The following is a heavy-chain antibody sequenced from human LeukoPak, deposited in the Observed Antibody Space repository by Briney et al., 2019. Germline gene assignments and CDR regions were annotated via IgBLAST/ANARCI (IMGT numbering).Heavy chain of an antibody. V-gene: IGHV3-7*01. J-gene: IGHJ6*03. CDR1: GFTFSTYW. CDR3: ARAGARRYYYYMDV. Sequence: PGGSLRLSCATSGFTFSTYWMSWVRQAPGKGLEWVANIKQDGSEKYYVDSVKGRFTISRDNAKNSLYLQMNSLRAEDTAVYYCARAGARRYYYYMDVWGKGTTVTISS. CDR2: IKQDGSEK. D-gene: IGHD4/OR15-4a*01.